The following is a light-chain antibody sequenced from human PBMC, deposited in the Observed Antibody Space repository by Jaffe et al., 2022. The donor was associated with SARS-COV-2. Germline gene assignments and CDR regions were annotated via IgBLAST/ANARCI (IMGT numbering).Light chain of an antibody. V-gene: IGLV3-19*01. CDR2: GKN. J-gene: IGLJ1*01. CDR1: SLRSYY. Sequence: SSELTQDPAVSVALGQTVTITCQGDSLRSYYASWYQQKPGQAPKLVIFGKNNRPSGIPDRFSGSTSGNTASLTITGAQAEDEADYYCNSRDSRGKHPFAAGTKVTVL. CDR3: NSRDSRGKHP.